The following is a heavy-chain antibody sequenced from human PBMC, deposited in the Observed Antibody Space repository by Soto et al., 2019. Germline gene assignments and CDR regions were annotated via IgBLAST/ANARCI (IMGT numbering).Heavy chain of an antibody. CDR3: NGYCSSTSCYYGDYYFDY. Sequence: EVQLLESGGGLVQPGGSLRLSCAASGFTFSSYAMSWVRQAPGKGLEWVSAISGSGGSTYYADSVKGRFTISRDNSKNTLYLQMNSLRAEDTAVYYCNGYCSSTSCYYGDYYFDYWGQGTLVTVSS. J-gene: IGHJ4*02. CDR1: GFTFSSYA. CDR2: ISGSGGST. D-gene: IGHD2-2*01. V-gene: IGHV3-23*01.